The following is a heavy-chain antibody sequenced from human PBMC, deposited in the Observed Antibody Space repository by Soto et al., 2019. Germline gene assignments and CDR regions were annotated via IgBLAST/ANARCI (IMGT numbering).Heavy chain of an antibody. Sequence: SENLSLTCTVSGCSIGSGGYYWSWIRQHPGEGLEWIANIYNRGSTYYNPSLKSRDNKSLDTSKKQFSLKLSSVTAADTAVYYCARARYYSDSTGYPLFDYWGQGTLVTVS. CDR2: IYNRGST. J-gene: IGHJ4*02. V-gene: IGHV4-31*03. CDR3: ARARYYSDSTGYPLFDY. CDR1: GCSIGSGGYY. D-gene: IGHD3-22*01.